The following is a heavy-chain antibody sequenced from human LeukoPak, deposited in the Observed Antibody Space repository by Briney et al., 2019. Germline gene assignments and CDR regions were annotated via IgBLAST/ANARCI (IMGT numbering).Heavy chain of an antibody. V-gene: IGHV1-3*01. CDR3: ARGRGTSGSNRDFYYYYYMDV. J-gene: IGHJ6*03. D-gene: IGHD2-15*01. CDR2: MNGGNGNT. Sequence: ASVKVSRKASGYIFTDYAIHWLRQAPGQRPEWMGWMNGGNGNTKYSQKFQGRITLIRDTSAAPAYMELSSLRHDDLAVYYCARGRGTSGSNRDFYYYYYMDVWGKGTTVTVSS. CDR1: GYIFTDYA.